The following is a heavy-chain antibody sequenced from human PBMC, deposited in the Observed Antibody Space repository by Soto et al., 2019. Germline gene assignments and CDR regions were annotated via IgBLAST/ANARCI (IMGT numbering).Heavy chain of an antibody. CDR3: ARGWGYDSTDYYYAY. CDR2: IIPIFGTA. J-gene: IGHJ4*02. V-gene: IGHV1-69*01. Sequence: QVQLVQSGAEVRKPGSSVRVSCNASGGSFNRHTISWVRQAPGQGLEWMGGIIPIFGTANHAQKFQGRVTIIADEYTSTVYMELSSLRSDDTAIYYCARGWGYDSTDYYYAYWGQGTLVIVSS. D-gene: IGHD3-22*01. CDR1: GGSFNRHT.